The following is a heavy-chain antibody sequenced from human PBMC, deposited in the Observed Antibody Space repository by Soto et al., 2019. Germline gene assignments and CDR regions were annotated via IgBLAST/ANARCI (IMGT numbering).Heavy chain of an antibody. D-gene: IGHD2-15*01. CDR1: GGSISSGDYY. Sequence: QVQLQESGPGLVKPSQTLSLTCTVSGGSISSGDYYWSWIRQPPGKGLEWIGYIYYSGSTYYNPSLKSRVNTSADTSKNQFALKLSSVTAADTAVYYCVGSGGSTRSPYYYGMDVWGQGTTVTVSS. J-gene: IGHJ6*02. V-gene: IGHV4-30-4*01. CDR2: IYYSGST. CDR3: VGSGGSTRSPYYYGMDV.